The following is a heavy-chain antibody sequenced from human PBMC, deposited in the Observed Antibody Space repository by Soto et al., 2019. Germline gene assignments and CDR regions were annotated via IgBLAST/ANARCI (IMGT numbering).Heavy chain of an antibody. CDR2: IWYDGSKK. D-gene: IGHD3-3*01. V-gene: IGHV3-33*01. Sequence: GGSLRLSCAASGFTFSSYGMHWVRQAPGKGLEWVAVIWYDGSKKYYADSVKGRFTISRDNSKNTLYLQMNSLRAEDTAVYYCARGFFWSGYTYDAFDIWGQGTMVTVSS. CDR1: GFTFSSYG. J-gene: IGHJ3*02. CDR3: ARGFFWSGYTYDAFDI.